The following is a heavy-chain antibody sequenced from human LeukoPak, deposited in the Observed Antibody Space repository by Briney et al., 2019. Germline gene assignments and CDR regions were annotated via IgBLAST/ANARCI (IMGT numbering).Heavy chain of an antibody. Sequence: GGSLRLSCAASGFTFSSYEMNWVRQAPGKGLEWVSYIGSSGTTIYYADSVMGRFTISRDNAKNSLSLQMNSLRAEDTAVYYCARVRDYDGYYFDYWGQGTLVTVSS. CDR1: GFTFSSYE. V-gene: IGHV3-48*03. J-gene: IGHJ4*02. CDR2: IGSSGTTI. D-gene: IGHD4-23*01. CDR3: ARVRDYDGYYFDY.